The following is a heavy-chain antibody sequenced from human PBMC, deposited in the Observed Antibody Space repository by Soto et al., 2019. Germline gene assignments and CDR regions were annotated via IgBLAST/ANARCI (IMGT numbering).Heavy chain of an antibody. CDR2: IIPIFGTA. V-gene: IGHV1-69*13. J-gene: IGHJ6*02. Sequence: SVKVSCKASGGTFSSYAISWVRQAPGQGLEWMGGIIPIFGTANYAQKFQGRVTITADESTSTAYMELSSLRSEDTAVYYCAREGYYDSSGYYLRLYYYYYYGMDVWGQGTTVTVSS. CDR1: GGTFSSYA. CDR3: AREGYYDSSGYYLRLYYYYYYGMDV. D-gene: IGHD3-22*01.